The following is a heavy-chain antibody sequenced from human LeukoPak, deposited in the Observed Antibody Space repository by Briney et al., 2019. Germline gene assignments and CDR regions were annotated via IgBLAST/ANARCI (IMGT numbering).Heavy chain of an antibody. V-gene: IGHV4-59*08. J-gene: IGHJ5*02. CDR2: ISYSGST. CDR1: GSSVSNYY. D-gene: IGHD6-19*01. CDR3: ARRVLMSSAGVPDTWLDP. Sequence: SETLSLTCTVSGSSVSNYYWNWIRQPPGKGLEWLGHISYSGSTIYNPSLNSRLTISLDTSKNQFSLSLNSVTAADTAVYFCARRVLMSSAGVPDTWLDPWGQGTLVTVSS.